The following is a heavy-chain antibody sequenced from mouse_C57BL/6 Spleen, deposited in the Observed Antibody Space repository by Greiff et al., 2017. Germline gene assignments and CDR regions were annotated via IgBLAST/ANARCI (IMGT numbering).Heavy chain of an antibody. Sequence: EVQGVESGGGLVKPGGSLKLSCAASGFTFSSYAMSWVRQTPEKRLEWVATISDGGSYTYYPDNVKGRFTISRDNAKNNLYLQMSHLKSEDTAMYYCAREGGILYAMDYWGQGTSVTVSS. CDR1: GFTFSSYA. D-gene: IGHD2-14*01. J-gene: IGHJ4*01. CDR3: AREGGILYAMDY. V-gene: IGHV5-4*01. CDR2: ISDGGSYT.